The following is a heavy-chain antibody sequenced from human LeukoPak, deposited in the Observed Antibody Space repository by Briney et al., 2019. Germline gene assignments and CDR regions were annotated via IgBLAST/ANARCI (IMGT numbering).Heavy chain of an antibody. CDR1: GFTFSSYA. CDR3: AKAYCSTTSCYPDWFDP. D-gene: IGHD2-2*01. Sequence: GGSLRLSCAASGFTFSSYAMNWVRQAPGKGLEWVSAISGSGGSTDYADSVKGRFTISRDNSKNTLYLQMNSLRAEDTAIYYCAKAYCSTTSCYPDWFDPWGQGTLVTVSS. J-gene: IGHJ5*02. CDR2: ISGSGGST. V-gene: IGHV3-23*01.